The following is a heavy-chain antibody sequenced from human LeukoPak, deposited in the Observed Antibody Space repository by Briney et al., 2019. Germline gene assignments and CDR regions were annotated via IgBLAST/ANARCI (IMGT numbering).Heavy chain of an antibody. CDR2: MNPYNGDR. J-gene: IGHJ4*02. CDR3: ARTTSSTASGYDC. CDR1: GYTFTTYH. D-gene: IGHD6-25*01. V-gene: IGHV1-8*03. Sequence: GASVKVSCKTSGYTFTTYHINWVRQATGQGLEWLGWMNPYNGDRGYAQKFQGRLSITSDTSISTAYMELSSLKSDDTAIYFCARTTSSTASGYDCWGQGTLVTVSS.